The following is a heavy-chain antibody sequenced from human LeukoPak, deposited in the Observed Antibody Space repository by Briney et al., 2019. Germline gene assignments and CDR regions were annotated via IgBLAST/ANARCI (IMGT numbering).Heavy chain of an antibody. J-gene: IGHJ4*02. CDR1: GGSISSYY. Sequence: SETLSLTCTVSGGSISSYYWSWIRQPPGKGLEWIGYIYYSGSTNYNPSLESRVTISVDTSKNQFSLKLSSVTAADTAVYYCARRTSSGWYLFDYWGQGTLVTVSS. CDR2: IYYSGST. D-gene: IGHD6-19*01. CDR3: ARRTSSGWYLFDY. V-gene: IGHV4-59*08.